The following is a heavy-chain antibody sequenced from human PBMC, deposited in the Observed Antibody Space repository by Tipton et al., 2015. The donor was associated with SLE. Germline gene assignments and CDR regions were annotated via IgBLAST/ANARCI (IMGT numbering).Heavy chain of an antibody. CDR2: IYHSGST. V-gene: IGHV4-39*07. J-gene: IGHJ4*02. D-gene: IGHD6-13*01. CDR3: ARPRGSSSRGYFDY. CDR1: GGSISSYY. Sequence: TLSLTCTVSGGSISSYYWGWIRQPPGKGLEWIGSIYHSGSTYYNPSLKSRVTISVDTSKNQFSLKLSSVTAADTAVYYCARPRGSSSRGYFDYWGQGTLVTVSS.